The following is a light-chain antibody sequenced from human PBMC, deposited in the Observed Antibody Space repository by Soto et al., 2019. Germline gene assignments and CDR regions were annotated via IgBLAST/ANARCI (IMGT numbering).Light chain of an antibody. CDR3: QQCNNWPWT. J-gene: IGKJ1*01. V-gene: IGKV3-15*01. CDR2: GTS. Sequence: EVVLTQSPGTLSLSPGERATLSCRASQSVSTNYLAWYQQKPGRSPRLLIYGTSTRASGVPDRFSGSGSGTDFTLTINSLQSEDFAVYFCQQCNNWPWTFGPGTKVDIK. CDR1: QSVSTN.